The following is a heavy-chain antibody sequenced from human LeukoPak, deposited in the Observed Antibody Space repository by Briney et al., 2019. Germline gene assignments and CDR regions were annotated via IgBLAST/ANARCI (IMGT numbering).Heavy chain of an antibody. CDR2: IHTSGSN. V-gene: IGHV4-4*09. Sequence: SETLSLTCAVSGVSISPYYWAWIRQPPGKGLEWIGYIHTSGSNNQYPSLKSRVTISVDKSKNHFSLRLTSVTAADTAVYYCARQPYSSTLTEYYFDYWGQGTLVTVSS. D-gene: IGHD6-13*01. CDR3: ARQPYSSTLTEYYFDY. J-gene: IGHJ4*02. CDR1: GVSISPYY.